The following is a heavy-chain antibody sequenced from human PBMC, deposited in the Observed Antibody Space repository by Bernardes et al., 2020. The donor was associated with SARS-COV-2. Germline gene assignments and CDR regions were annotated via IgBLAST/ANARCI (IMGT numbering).Heavy chain of an antibody. Sequence: SEPLSLTCTVSGGSIRSGGDYWSWIRQHPGKGLEWIGYIYYSGSTYYNPSLKSRVTISVDTSKNRFSLKLSSVTAADTAVYYCARGQITIFGVVSSGMDVWGQGTTVTVSS. V-gene: IGHV4-31*03. J-gene: IGHJ6*02. CDR1: GGSIRSGGDY. CDR2: IYYSGST. D-gene: IGHD3-3*01. CDR3: ARGQITIFGVVSSGMDV.